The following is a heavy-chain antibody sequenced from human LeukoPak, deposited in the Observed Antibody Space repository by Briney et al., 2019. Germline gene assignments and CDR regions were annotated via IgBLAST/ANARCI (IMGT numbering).Heavy chain of an antibody. CDR2: IYYSGST. Sequence: SETLSLTCTVSGGSISSSSYYWGWIRQPPGKGLEWIGSIYYSGSTYYNPSLKSRVTISVDTSKNQFSLKLSSVTAADTAVYYCARQVGIVATIKWFDPWGQGTLVTVSS. D-gene: IGHD5-12*01. CDR3: ARQVGIVATIKWFDP. J-gene: IGHJ5*02. V-gene: IGHV4-39*01. CDR1: GGSISSSSYY.